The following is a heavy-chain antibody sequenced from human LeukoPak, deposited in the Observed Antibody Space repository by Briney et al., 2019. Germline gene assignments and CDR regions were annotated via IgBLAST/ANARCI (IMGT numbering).Heavy chain of an antibody. CDR3: ARLQLEFVRIDGAFDI. Sequence: SVKVSCKASGGTSSSYAISWVRQAPGQGLEWMGGIIPIFGTANYAQKFQGRVTITTDESTSTAYMELSSLRSEDTAVYYCARLQLEFVRIDGAFDIWGQGKMVTV. CDR1: GGTSSSYA. CDR2: IIPIFGTA. D-gene: IGHD1-1*01. J-gene: IGHJ3*02. V-gene: IGHV1-69*05.